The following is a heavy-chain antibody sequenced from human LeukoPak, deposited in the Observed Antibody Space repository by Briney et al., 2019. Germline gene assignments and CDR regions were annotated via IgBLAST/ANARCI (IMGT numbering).Heavy chain of an antibody. CDR1: GFSFRNTW. V-gene: IGHV3-7*01. CDR2: IKQDETEI. J-gene: IGHJ4*02. CDR3: ARDSLDYGDPHFDY. Sequence: GGSLRLSCTASGFSFRNTWMSWVRQAPGKGLEWVANIKQDETEIYYADSVKGRFTISRDNAKNSLYLQMNSLRAEDTAVYYCARDSLDYGDPHFDYWGQGTLVTVSS. D-gene: IGHD4-17*01.